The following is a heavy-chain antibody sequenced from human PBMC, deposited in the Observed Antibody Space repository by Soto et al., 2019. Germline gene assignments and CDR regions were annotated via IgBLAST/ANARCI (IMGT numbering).Heavy chain of an antibody. Sequence: LRLSCAASGFTFTRYSMNRVRQAPGKGLEWVSSISSTTNYIYYGDSMKGRFTISRDNAKNSLYLEMNSLRAEDTAVYYCARESEDLTSNFDYWGQGTLVTVSS. CDR3: ARESEDLTSNFDY. CDR1: GFTFTRYS. J-gene: IGHJ4*02. V-gene: IGHV3-21*06. CDR2: ISSTTNYI.